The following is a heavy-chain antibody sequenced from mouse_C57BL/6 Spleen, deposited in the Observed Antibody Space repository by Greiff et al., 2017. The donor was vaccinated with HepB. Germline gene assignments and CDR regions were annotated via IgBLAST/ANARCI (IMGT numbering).Heavy chain of an antibody. V-gene: IGHV3-6*01. CDR3: ASLLLRSWYFDV. J-gene: IGHJ1*03. CDR2: ISYDGSN. CDR1: GYSITSGYY. D-gene: IGHD1-1*01. Sequence: ESGPGLVKPSQSLSLTCSVTGYSITSGYYWNWIRQFPGNKLEWMGYISYDGSNNYNPSLKNRISITRDTSKNQFFLKLNSVTTEDTATYYCASLLLRSWYFDVWGTGTTVTVSS.